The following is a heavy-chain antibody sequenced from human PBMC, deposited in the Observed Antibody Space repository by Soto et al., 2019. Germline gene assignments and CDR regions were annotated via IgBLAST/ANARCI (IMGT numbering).Heavy chain of an antibody. CDR3: VRYSRLASDGFDI. J-gene: IGHJ3*02. CDR1: GFSISSGYY. Sequence: SETLSLTCDASGFSISSGYYWGWIRQSPGEGLEWIASMFHRGDTLYNPSLKSRVTIAVDTSKNQVSLEMTSVTAADTAMYYCVRYSRLASDGFDIWGQGTLVTVSS. D-gene: IGHD2-2*01. V-gene: IGHV4-38-2*01. CDR2: MFHRGDT.